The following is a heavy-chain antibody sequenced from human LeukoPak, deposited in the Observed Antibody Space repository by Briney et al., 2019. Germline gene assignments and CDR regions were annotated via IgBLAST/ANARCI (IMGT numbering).Heavy chain of an antibody. Sequence: SVKVSCKASGGTFSSYAISWVRQAPGQGLEWMGGIIPIFGTANYAQKFQGRVTITADESTSTAYMELSSLRSEDTAVYYCVREVMAGQNYYYYYGMDVWGQGTTVTVSS. D-gene: IGHD6-19*01. V-gene: IGHV1-69*01. CDR1: GGTFSSYA. CDR3: VREVMAGQNYYYYYGMDV. CDR2: IIPIFGTA. J-gene: IGHJ6*02.